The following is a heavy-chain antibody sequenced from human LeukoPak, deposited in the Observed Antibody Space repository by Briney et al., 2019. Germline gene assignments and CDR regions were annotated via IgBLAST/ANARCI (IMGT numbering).Heavy chain of an antibody. J-gene: IGHJ4*02. V-gene: IGHV3-21*01. Sequence: GGSLRLSCAASGFTFSSYSMNWVRQAPGKGLEWVSSISSSSSYIYYADSVKGRFTISRDNAKNSLYLQMNSLRAEDTSVYYCAATPHLLDKLRVFDPRDYWCQETLVTVSS. CDR1: GFTFSSYS. CDR2: ISSSSSYI. D-gene: IGHD3-3*01. CDR3: AATPHLLDKLRVFDPRDY.